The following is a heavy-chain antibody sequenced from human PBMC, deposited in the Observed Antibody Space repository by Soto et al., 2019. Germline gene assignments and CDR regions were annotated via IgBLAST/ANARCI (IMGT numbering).Heavy chain of an antibody. Sequence: QVQLVQSGAEVKKPGSSVKASCKASGGTFSTYAFSWVRQAPGQGLEWMGGIIPIFGTTNYAQKFQGRGTITADDSTSTAYMELSSLRSEDTAVYSCATIPTPSYYDTRPPYFYDYWGQGTRVTVSS. CDR3: ATIPTPSYYDTRPPYFYDY. J-gene: IGHJ4*02. CDR1: GGTFSTYA. CDR2: IIPIFGTT. V-gene: IGHV1-69*01. D-gene: IGHD3-22*01.